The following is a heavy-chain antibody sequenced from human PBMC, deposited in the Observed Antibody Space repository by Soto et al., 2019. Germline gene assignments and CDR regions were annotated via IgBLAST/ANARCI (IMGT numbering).Heavy chain of an antibody. D-gene: IGHD6-6*01. V-gene: IGHV4-39*01. CDR1: GGSVSSGGNY. J-gene: IGHJ4*02. CDR2: GHDTGTT. Sequence: QLQLQESGPGLVKPSETLSLTCAVSGGSVSSGGNYWGWIRQAPGKGLEWIGSGHDTGTTHYNPSLTRRFTTSVDTSTNQFSLNVNSVTAADTAVYYCARGLSSPSAAGVWGQGTLVTVSS. CDR3: ARGLSSPSAAGV.